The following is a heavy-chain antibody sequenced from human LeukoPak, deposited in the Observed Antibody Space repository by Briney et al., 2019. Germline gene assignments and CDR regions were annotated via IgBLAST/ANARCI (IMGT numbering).Heavy chain of an antibody. J-gene: IGHJ5*02. Sequence: SETLSHTCAVYGGFFSGYYWSWIRQPPGKGLEWIGEINHSGSTNYNPSLKSRVTISVDTSKNQFSLKLSSVTAADTAVYYCARGWVSYDYVWGSSRPLPWFDPWGQGTLVTVSS. V-gene: IGHV4-34*01. D-gene: IGHD3-16*01. CDR2: INHSGST. CDR1: GGFFSGYY. CDR3: ARGWVSYDYVWGSSRPLPWFDP.